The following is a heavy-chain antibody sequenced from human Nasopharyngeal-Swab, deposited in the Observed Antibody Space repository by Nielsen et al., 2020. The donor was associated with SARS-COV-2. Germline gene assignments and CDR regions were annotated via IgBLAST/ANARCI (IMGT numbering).Heavy chain of an antibody. Sequence: SGPTLVKPTQTLTLTCTFSGFSLSTSGMCVSWIRQSPGKGLEWIGYIHSSGTTNYNPSLKSRVTISVDTSKNQFSLKLSSVTAADTAVYYCARDHSYYDSNGYYFDYWGLGTLVTVSS. J-gene: IGHJ4*02. CDR3: ARDHSYYDSNGYYFDY. V-gene: IGHV4-61*08. CDR1: GFSLSTSGMC. D-gene: IGHD3-22*01. CDR2: IHSSGTT.